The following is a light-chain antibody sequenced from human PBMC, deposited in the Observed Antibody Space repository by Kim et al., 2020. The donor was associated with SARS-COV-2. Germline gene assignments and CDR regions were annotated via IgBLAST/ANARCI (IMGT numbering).Light chain of an antibody. J-gene: IGKJ2*01. Sequence: SASVADRVTITCRASQSISSWLAWYQQKPGKAPKLLIYDASSLESGVPSRFSGSGSGTEFTLTISSLQPDDFATYYCQQYNSYPYTFGQGTKLEI. CDR2: DAS. CDR1: QSISSW. CDR3: QQYNSYPYT. V-gene: IGKV1-5*01.